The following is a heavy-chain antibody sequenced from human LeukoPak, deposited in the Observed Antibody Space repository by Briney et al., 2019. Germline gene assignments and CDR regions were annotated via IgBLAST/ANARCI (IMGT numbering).Heavy chain of an antibody. J-gene: IGHJ6*02. CDR3: ARVGTTFGRVSYADV. V-gene: IGHV3-30-3*01. CDR2: ISYDGSNK. Sequence: PGGSLRLSCAASGFTFSSYAMHWVRQAPGKGLEWVAVISYDGSNKYYADSVKGRFTISRDNSKNTLYLQMNSLRAEDTAVYYCARVGTTFGRVSYADVWGQGTTVTVSS. D-gene: IGHD3-3*01. CDR1: GFTFSSYA.